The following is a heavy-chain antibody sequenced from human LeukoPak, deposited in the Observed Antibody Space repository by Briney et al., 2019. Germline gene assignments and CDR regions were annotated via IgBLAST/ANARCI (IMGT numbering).Heavy chain of an antibody. CDR3: AKDRLTMVRGVQLFDP. CDR2: ISGSGGST. D-gene: IGHD3-10*01. V-gene: IGHV3-23*01. CDR1: GFTFCSYG. J-gene: IGHJ5*02. Sequence: GGSLRLSCAASGFTFCSYGTSWVRQAPGKGLEWVSAISGSGGSTYYADSVKGRFTISRDNSKNTLYLQMNSLRAEDTAVYYCAKDRLTMVRGVQLFDPWGQGTLVTVSS.